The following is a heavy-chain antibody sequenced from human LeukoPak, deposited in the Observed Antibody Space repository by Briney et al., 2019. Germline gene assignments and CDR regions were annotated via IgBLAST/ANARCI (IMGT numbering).Heavy chain of an antibody. J-gene: IGHJ6*02. CDR2: INPSGGST. CDR3: ATAPLALVGANYYGMDV. Sequence: ASVKVSCKASGYTFTSYYMHWVRQAPGQGLEWMGIINPSGGSTSYAQKFQGRVTMTEDTSTDTAYMELSSLRSEDTAVYYCATAPLALVGANYYGMDVWGQGATVTVSS. V-gene: IGHV1-46*01. CDR1: GYTFTSYY. D-gene: IGHD1-26*01.